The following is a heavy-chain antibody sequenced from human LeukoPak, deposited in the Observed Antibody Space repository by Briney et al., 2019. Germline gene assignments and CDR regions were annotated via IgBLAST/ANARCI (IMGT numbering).Heavy chain of an antibody. CDR2: INAYNGNT. CDR3: ARVRTLVVPAAQTNWFDP. Sequence: ASVKVSCKASGYTFTSYGISWVRQAPGQGLEWMGWINAYNGNTNYAQKLQGRVTMNTDTSTSTAYMELRCLRSDDTAVYYCARVRTLVVPAAQTNWFDPWGQGPLVTVSS. D-gene: IGHD2-2*01. V-gene: IGHV1-18*01. J-gene: IGHJ5*02. CDR1: GYTFTSYG.